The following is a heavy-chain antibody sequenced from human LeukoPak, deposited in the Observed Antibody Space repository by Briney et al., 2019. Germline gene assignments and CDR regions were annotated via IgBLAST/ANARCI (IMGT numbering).Heavy chain of an antibody. CDR3: ARGLSSCDY. J-gene: IGHJ4*02. CDR2: INPNSGGR. V-gene: IGHV1-2*02. Sequence: ASVKVSCKASGYTFTGYYMHWVRQAPGQGLEWMGWINPNSGGRNYAQKFQGRVTMTRDTSNSTAYMELSSLRAEDTAVYYCARGLSSCDYWGQGTLVTVSS. D-gene: IGHD6-19*01. CDR1: GYTFTGYY.